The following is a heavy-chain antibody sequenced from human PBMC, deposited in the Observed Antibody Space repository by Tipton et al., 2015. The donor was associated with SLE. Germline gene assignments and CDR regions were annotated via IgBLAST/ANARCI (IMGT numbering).Heavy chain of an antibody. V-gene: IGHV1-69*09. Sequence: QLVQSGPEVKKPGASVKVSCKASGYTFTSYDFNWVRQAPGQGLEWMGRIIPMLGIIDYAQRFQGRVTITADTSTSTAYMEMSSLRSEDTAVYYCARSERVYYYMDVWGKGTTVTVSS. J-gene: IGHJ6*03. CDR3: ARSERVYYYMDV. CDR2: IIPMLGII. CDR1: GYTFTSYD.